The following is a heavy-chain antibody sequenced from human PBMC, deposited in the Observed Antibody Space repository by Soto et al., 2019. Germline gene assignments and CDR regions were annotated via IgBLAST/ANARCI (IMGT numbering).Heavy chain of an antibody. CDR2: INAGNGNT. CDR3: AGVMARNYYYGMDV. J-gene: IGHJ6*02. D-gene: IGHD2-8*01. CDR1: GYTFTSYA. Sequence: QVQLVQSGAEVKKPGASVKVSCKASGYTFTSYAMHWVRQAPGQRLEWMGWINAGNGNTKYSQKFQGRVTITRDTSASTADMELSSLRSEDTAVYYCAGVMARNYYYGMDVWGQGTTVTVSS. V-gene: IGHV1-3*01.